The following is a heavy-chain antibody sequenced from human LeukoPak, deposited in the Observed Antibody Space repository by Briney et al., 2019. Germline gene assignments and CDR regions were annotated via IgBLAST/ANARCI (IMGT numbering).Heavy chain of an antibody. V-gene: IGHV5-51*01. J-gene: IGHJ4*02. CDR1: GYSLTSSW. Sequence: GESLKISCKGSGYSLTSSWIGWLRQMPGKGLEWMGIIYPGDSDIKYSPSFQGQVTISADKSISTAYLQWSSLKASDTAMYYCARPRGYNYGTYFDYWGQGTLVTVSS. CDR3: ARPRGYNYGTYFDY. CDR2: IYPGDSDI. D-gene: IGHD5-18*01.